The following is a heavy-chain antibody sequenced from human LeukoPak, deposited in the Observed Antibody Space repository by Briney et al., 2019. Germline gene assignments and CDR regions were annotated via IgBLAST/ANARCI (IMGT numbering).Heavy chain of an antibody. Sequence: SETLSLTCTVSGGSTSSYYWTWIRQPPGKGLELMGYIYYSGNTNYNPSLRSRVTIAIDTSKNQFSDTAVYYCVGRISPNWFDPWGQGTLVSVSS. J-gene: IGHJ5*02. CDR2: IYYSGNT. CDR1: GGSTSSYY. V-gene: IGHV4-59*01. D-gene: IGHD3-10*02. CDR3: DP.